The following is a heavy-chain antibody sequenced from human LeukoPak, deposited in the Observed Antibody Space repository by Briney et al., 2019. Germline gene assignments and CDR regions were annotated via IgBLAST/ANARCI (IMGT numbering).Heavy chain of an antibody. Sequence: SETLSLTCAVYGGSFSGYYWSWIRQPPGKGLEWIGYIYHSGSTYYNPSLKSRVTISVDRSKNQFSLKLSSVTAADTAVYYCATHDILTGYYDYWGQGTLVTVSS. J-gene: IGHJ4*02. V-gene: IGHV4-30-2*01. CDR2: IYHSGST. D-gene: IGHD3-9*01. CDR1: GGSFSGYY. CDR3: ATHDILTGYYDY.